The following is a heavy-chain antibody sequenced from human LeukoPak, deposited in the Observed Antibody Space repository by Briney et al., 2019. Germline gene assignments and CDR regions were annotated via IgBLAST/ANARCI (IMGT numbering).Heavy chain of an antibody. V-gene: IGHV4-4*07. Sequence: SETLSLTCTVSGGSISNSYWGWIRQPAGSGLEWIGRINRSGITKYNPSLGSRVTMSVDPSKNQLSLTLRSVTAADTAPYYCGRESGSVAGTVEVWGQGILVTVS. J-gene: IGHJ4*02. CDR2: INRSGIT. CDR3: GRESGSVAGTVEV. D-gene: IGHD6-19*01. CDR1: GGSISNSY.